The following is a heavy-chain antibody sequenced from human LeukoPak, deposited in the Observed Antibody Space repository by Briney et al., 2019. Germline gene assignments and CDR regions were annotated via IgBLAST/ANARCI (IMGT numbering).Heavy chain of an antibody. D-gene: IGHD2-2*01. CDR2: INHSGST. J-gene: IGHJ6*04. CDR1: GGSFSGYY. CDR3: ARAVIVVVPAARRGFYYYGMDV. V-gene: IGHV4-34*01. Sequence: SETLSLTCAVYGGSFSGYYWSWIRQPPGKGLEWMGEINHSGSTNYNPSLKSRVTISVDTSKNQFSLKLSSVTAADTAVYYCARAVIVVVPAARRGFYYYGMDVWGKGTTVTVSS.